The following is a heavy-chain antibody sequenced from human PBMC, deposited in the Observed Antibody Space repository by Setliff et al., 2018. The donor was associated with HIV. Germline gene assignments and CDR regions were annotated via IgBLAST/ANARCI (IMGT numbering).Heavy chain of an antibody. CDR2: IYNSGST. CDR3: ARRSDNYSDNSGYYYGAYFDY. V-gene: IGHV4-38-2*01. CDR1: GYSIRSGYY. Sequence: SETLSLTCAVSGYSIRSGYYWGWSRQPPGKGLEWIGSIYNSGSTNYNPSLKSRVTISVDTSKNQFSLKLSSVTAAATAVYYCARRSDNYSDNSGYYYGAYFDYWGQGTLVTVSS. D-gene: IGHD3-22*01. J-gene: IGHJ4*02.